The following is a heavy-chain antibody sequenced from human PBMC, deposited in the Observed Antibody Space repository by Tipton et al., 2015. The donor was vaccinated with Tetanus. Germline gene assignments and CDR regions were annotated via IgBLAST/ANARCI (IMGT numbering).Heavy chain of an antibody. Sequence: TLSLTCFVSGASVRSESYYWSWIRQPPGKGLEWIGYIYFNGTTKYNPALKSRVTISVDTSKKQFSLSLTSVTAADTAVYYCARDQGGGRVVRLNWFDPWGQGTLVTVSS. CDR3: ARDQGGGRVVRLNWFDP. J-gene: IGHJ5*02. D-gene: IGHD6-6*01. CDR1: GASVRSESYY. CDR2: IYFNGTT. V-gene: IGHV4-61*01.